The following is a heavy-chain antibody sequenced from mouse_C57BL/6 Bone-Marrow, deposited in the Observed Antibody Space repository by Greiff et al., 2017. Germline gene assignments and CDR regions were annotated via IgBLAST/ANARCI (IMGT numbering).Heavy chain of an antibody. CDR2: IRLKSDNYAT. CDR3: TNYPPFAY. D-gene: IGHD2-1*01. V-gene: IGHV6-3*01. J-gene: IGHJ3*01. Sequence: EVKLMESGGGLVQPGGSMKLSCVASGFTFSNYWMNWVRQSPEKGLEWVAQIRLKSDNYATHYADSVKGRFTISRDESKRSVYPQMNNLRAEDTGIYYCTNYPPFAYWGQGTLVTVSA. CDR1: GFTFSNYW.